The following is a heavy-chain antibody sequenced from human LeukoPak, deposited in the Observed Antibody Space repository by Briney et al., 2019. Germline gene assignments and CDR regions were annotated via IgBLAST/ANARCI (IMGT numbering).Heavy chain of an antibody. CDR3: AIDQPVAGVSNFDS. CDR2: INPNTGNP. CDR1: GYAFTRYA. J-gene: IGHJ4*02. D-gene: IGHD6-19*01. Sequence: ASVKVSCKASGYAFTRYAMNWLRQAPGQGLEWMGWINPNTGNPTYAQAFTGRFVFSLDTSVSTAYLQISSLNTEDTAVYYCAIDQPVAGVSNFDSWGQGTLVTVSS. V-gene: IGHV7-4-1*02.